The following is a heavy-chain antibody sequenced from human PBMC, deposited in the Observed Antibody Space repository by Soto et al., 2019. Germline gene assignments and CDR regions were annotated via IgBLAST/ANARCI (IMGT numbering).Heavy chain of an antibody. V-gene: IGHV3-30*03. J-gene: IGHJ4*02. CDR1: GFTFSSYG. CDR2: ISYDGSNK. D-gene: IGHD3-22*01. CDR3: WSGYYSDKDY. Sequence: QVQLVESGGGVVQPGRSLRLSCAASGFTFSSYGMHWVRQAPGKGLEWVAVISYDGSNKYYADSVKGRFTIASDNSKNTLYLQMNSLKAEDTAVYYCWSGYYSDKDYWGQGTLVTVSS.